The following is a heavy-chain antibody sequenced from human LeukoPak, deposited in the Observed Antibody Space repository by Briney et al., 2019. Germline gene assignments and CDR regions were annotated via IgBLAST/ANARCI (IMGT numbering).Heavy chain of an antibody. J-gene: IGHJ5*02. Sequence: PGGSLRLSCAASGFTFSSYAMSWVRQAPGKGVEWVSAISGSGGSTYYADSVKCRFTISRDTSTDTLSMQNNSMRAEHTAVYSCAKDIWGITATFHPWGQGTLVTVSS. CDR3: AKDIWGITATFHP. CDR1: GFTFSSYA. CDR2: ISGSGGST. V-gene: IGHV3-23*01. D-gene: IGHD1-20*01.